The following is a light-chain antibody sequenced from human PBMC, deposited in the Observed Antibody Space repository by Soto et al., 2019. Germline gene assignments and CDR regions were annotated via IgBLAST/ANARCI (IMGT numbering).Light chain of an antibody. J-gene: IGLJ2*01. V-gene: IGLV2-14*01. CDR3: AAWDDNLIGVV. CDR2: EVS. Sequence: QSALTQPASVSGSPGQSIAISCTGTSSDVGGYHYVSWYQQYPDKAPKLIIYEVSNRPSGVSNRFSGSKSGNTASLTISGLQTEDEADYYCAAWDDNLIGVVFGGGTKLTVL. CDR1: SSDVGGYHY.